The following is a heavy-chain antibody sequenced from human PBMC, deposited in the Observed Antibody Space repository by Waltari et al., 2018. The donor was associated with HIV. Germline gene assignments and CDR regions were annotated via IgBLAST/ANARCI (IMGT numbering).Heavy chain of an antibody. CDR3: ARDDVFRSFDY. CDR2: IKQDGSEK. D-gene: IGHD3-10*01. V-gene: IGHV3-7*01. CDR1: GLTFSSYC. J-gene: IGHJ4*02. Sequence: EVQLVESGGGLVQPGGALRLSCAASGLTFSSYCMRWVRQAPGKGLEWVANIKQDGSEKYYVDSVKGRFTISRDNAKNSLYLQMNSLRAEDTAVYYCARDDVFRSFDYWGQGTLVTVSS.